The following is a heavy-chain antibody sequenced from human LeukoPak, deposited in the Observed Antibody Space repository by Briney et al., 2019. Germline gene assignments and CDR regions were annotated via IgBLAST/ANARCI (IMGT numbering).Heavy chain of an antibody. CDR3: ARAEYYYDSSGYYIRAFDI. CDR1: GFTFSSYA. J-gene: IGHJ3*02. Sequence: PGGSLRLSCAASGFTFSSYAMSWVRQAPGKGLEWVSYISSSSSTIYYADSVKGRFTISRDNAKNSLYLQMNSLRAEDTAVYYCARAEYYYDSSGYYIRAFDIWGQGTMVTVSS. V-gene: IGHV3-48*01. D-gene: IGHD3-22*01. CDR2: ISSSSSTI.